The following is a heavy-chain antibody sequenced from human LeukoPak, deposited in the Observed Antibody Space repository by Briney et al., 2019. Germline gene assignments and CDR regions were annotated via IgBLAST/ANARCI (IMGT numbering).Heavy chain of an antibody. CDR3: ARDGYNDYGGRYFDY. CDR2: IRYDGSNK. D-gene: IGHD4-23*01. CDR1: GFTFSSYG. Sequence: GGSLRLSCAASGFTFSSYGIHWVRQAPGKGLEWVAFIRYDGSNKYYADSVKGRFTISRDNSKNTLYLQMNSLRAEDTAVYYCARDGYNDYGGRYFDYWGQGTLVTVSS. J-gene: IGHJ4*02. V-gene: IGHV3-30*02.